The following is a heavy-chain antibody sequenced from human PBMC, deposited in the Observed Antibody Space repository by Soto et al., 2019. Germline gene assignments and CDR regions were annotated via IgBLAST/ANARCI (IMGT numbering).Heavy chain of an antibody. D-gene: IGHD3-22*01. CDR1: GGSISSSSYY. J-gene: IGHJ4*02. Sequence: SETLSLTCTVSGGSISSSSYYWGWIRQPPGKGLEWIGSIYYSGSTYYNPSLKSRVTISVDTSKNQFSLKLSSVTAADTAVYYCARIYYGSVFDYWGRGTLVTVSS. CDR3: ARIYYGSVFDY. V-gene: IGHV4-39*01. CDR2: IYYSGST.